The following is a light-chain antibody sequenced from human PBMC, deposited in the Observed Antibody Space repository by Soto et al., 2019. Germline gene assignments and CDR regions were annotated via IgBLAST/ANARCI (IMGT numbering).Light chain of an antibody. CDR1: SSDVGGYNY. V-gene: IGLV2-8*01. Sequence: QSALTQPPSASGSPGQSVTISCTGTSSDVGGYNYVSWYQQHPGKAPKLMIYEVSKRPPGVPDRFSGSKSGNTASLTVSGLQAEDEADYYCSSYAGSNNLYVFGTGTKLTVL. CDR2: EVS. CDR3: SSYAGSNNLYV. J-gene: IGLJ1*01.